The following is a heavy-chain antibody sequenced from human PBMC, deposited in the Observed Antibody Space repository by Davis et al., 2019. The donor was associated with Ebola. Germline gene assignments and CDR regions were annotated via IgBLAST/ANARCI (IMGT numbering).Heavy chain of an antibody. CDR1: GFTFSSYG. Sequence: PGGSLRLSCAASGFTFSSYGMHWVRQAPGKGLEWVAVISYDGSNKYYADSVKGRFTISRDNSKNTLYLQMNSLRAEDTAVYYCAKEAMRYYDSSGYYRDWGQGTLVTVSS. J-gene: IGHJ4*02. CDR2: ISYDGSNK. V-gene: IGHV3-30*18. D-gene: IGHD3-22*01. CDR3: AKEAMRYYDSSGYYRD.